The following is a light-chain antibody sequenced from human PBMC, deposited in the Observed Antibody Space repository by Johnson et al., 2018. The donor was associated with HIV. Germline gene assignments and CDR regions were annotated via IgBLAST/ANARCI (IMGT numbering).Light chain of an antibody. CDR1: SSNIGNNY. J-gene: IGLJ1*01. Sequence: QAVLTQPPSVSAAPGQKVTISCSGSSSNIGNNYVSWYQQLPGTAPKLLIYDNNKRPSGIPDRFSGSKSGTSATLGITGLQTGDEADYYCGTWDNGLSAPYVFVTGTMVTVL. CDR3: GTWDNGLSAPYV. V-gene: IGLV1-51*01. CDR2: DNN.